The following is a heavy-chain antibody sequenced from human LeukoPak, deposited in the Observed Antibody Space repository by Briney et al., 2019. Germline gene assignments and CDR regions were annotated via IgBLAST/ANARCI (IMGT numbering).Heavy chain of an antibody. Sequence: PGGSLRLSCAASGFTFSSYAMSWVRQAPGKGLEWVSSISASGASTYYADSVQGRFTISRDNSKNTLYFQMNSLRAEDTAVFYCGKDYYDNSMSPQVFDYWGQGTLVSVSS. CDR1: GFTFSSYA. CDR2: ISASGAST. J-gene: IGHJ4*02. V-gene: IGHV3-23*01. CDR3: GKDYYDNSMSPQVFDY. D-gene: IGHD3-22*01.